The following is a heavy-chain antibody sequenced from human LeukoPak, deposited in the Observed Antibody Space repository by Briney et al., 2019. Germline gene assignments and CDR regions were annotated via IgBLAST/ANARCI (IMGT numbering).Heavy chain of an antibody. J-gene: IGHJ4*02. Sequence: SETLSLTCTVSGGSISSSSYYWGWIRQPPGKGLGWIGSIYYSGSTYYNPSLKSRVTISVDTSKNQFSLKLSSVTAADTAVYYCARHVGTPNRQLDYWGQGTLVTVSS. CDR1: GGSISSSSYY. V-gene: IGHV4-39*01. D-gene: IGHD1-1*01. CDR2: IYYSGST. CDR3: ARHVGTPNRQLDY.